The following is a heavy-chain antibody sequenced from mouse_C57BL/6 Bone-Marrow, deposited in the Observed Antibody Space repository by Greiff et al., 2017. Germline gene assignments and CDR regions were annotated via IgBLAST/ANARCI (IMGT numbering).Heavy chain of an antibody. CDR1: GYTFTDYY. CDR3: AGVWVMDY. D-gene: IGHD4-1*01. J-gene: IGHJ4*01. V-gene: IGHV1-26*01. CDR2: INPNNGGT. Sequence: EVKLQQSGPELVKPGASVKISCKASGYTFTDYYMNWVKQSHGKSLEWIGDINPNNGGTSYNQKFKGKATLTVDKSSSTAYMELRSLTSEDSAVYYCAGVWVMDYWGQGTSVTVSS.